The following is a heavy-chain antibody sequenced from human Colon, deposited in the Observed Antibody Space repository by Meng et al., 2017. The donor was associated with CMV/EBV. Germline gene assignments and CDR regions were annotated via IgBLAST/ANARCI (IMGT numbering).Heavy chain of an antibody. D-gene: IGHD4-17*01. J-gene: IGHJ4*02. Sequence: QVHLVEVGGGGVQPGGSLRLSCAASGFSFDVYGMHWVRQAPGKGLEWVTFIRFDGNHEDYAESVKGRFTISRDNSKNTLYLQMKDLRGDDTAVYYCARNLESSVNSMDYWGQGTLVTVSS. CDR2: IRFDGNHE. CDR3: ARNLESSVNSMDY. V-gene: IGHV3-30*02. CDR1: GFSFDVYG.